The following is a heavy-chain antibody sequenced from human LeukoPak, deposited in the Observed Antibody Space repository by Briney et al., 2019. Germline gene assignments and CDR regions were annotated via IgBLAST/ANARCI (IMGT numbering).Heavy chain of an antibody. J-gene: IGHJ6*02. D-gene: IGHD2-2*01. CDR3: ARATDIVVVPTPYNYGMDV. CDR2: IWYDGSNK. Sequence: GRSLRLSCAASGFTFSSYGMHWVRQAPDKGLEWVAVIWYDGSNKYYADSVKGRFTISRDNSKNTLYLQMNSLRAEDPPVYYCARATDIVVVPTPYNYGMDVWGQGTTVTVSS. V-gene: IGHV3-33*01. CDR1: GFTFSSYG.